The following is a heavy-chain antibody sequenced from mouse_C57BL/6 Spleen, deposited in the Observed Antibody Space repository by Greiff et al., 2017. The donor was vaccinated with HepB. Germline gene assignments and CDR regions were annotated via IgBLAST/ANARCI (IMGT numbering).Heavy chain of an antibody. J-gene: IGHJ4*01. CDR2: ISSGGSYT. V-gene: IGHV5-6*01. CDR3: ARQYNDGYDVKAMDY. CDR1: GFTFSSYG. Sequence: EVQVVESGGDLVKPGGSLKLSCAASGFTFSSYGMSWVRQTPDKRLEWVATISSGGSYTYYPDSVKGRFTISSDNAKNTMYLQMSSMKYEDTAMYYGARQYNDGYDVKAMDYWGQGASVTVAS. D-gene: IGHD2-2*01.